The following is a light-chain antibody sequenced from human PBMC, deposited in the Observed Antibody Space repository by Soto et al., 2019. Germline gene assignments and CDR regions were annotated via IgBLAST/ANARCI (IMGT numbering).Light chain of an antibody. J-gene: IGLJ1*01. V-gene: IGLV2-14*01. CDR1: ISDFVLYNY. Sequence: QSAMTQPASVSGSPGQSITISCTGTISDFVLYNYVSWYQQHPGKAPKLLLYGVSNRPSGVSDRFSGSKSGNTASLTISGLQAEHEADYFCSSHTTTSIALQVFGTGTKLTVL. CDR2: GVS. CDR3: SSHTTTSIALQV.